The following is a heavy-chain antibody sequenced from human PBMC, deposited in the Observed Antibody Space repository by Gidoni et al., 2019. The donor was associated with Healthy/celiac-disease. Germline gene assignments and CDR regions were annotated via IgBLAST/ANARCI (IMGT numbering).Heavy chain of an antibody. CDR2: ISGSGGST. V-gene: IGHV3-23*01. D-gene: IGHD2-15*01. Sequence: EVQLLESGGGLVQPGGSLRLSCAASGFTFSSYAMSWVRQAPGKGLEWVSAISGSGGSTYYADSVKGRFTISRDNSKNTLYLQMNSLRAEDTAVYYCAKAPRCSGGSCSIYYYMDVWGKGTTVTVSS. CDR1: GFTFSSYA. CDR3: AKAPRCSGGSCSIYYYMDV. J-gene: IGHJ6*03.